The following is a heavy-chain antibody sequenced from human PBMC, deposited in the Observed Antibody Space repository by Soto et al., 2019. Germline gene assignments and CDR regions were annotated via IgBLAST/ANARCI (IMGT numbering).Heavy chain of an antibody. V-gene: IGHV3-30*18. CDR1: GFTFSSCA. D-gene: IGHD2-15*01. J-gene: IGHJ6*02. CDR2: ISYDGRKK. Sequence: PGGSLSLSCAASGFTFSSCAMGWVRQAPGKGLEWVAVISYDGRKKYYADSVKGRFTISRDNSKNTLYLQMNNLRAEDTAVFYCAKDEVLVEVVARDYYGMDVWGQGTTVTVSS. CDR3: AKDEVLVEVVARDYYGMDV.